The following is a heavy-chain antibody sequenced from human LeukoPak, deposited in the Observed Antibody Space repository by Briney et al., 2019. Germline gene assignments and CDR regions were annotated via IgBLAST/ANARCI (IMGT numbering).Heavy chain of an antibody. V-gene: IGHV3-23*01. Sequence: AGGSLRLSCVASGFTFSSYAMSWVRQAPGKGLEWVSVVSGGGHNTYYADSVKGRFTMSRDNSKRTVYLQMNSLRAEDTAAYYCAKDRSSWYYPFDSWGQGTLVTVSS. CDR2: VSGGGHNT. D-gene: IGHD3-3*01. CDR3: AKDRSSWYYPFDS. CDR1: GFTFSSYA. J-gene: IGHJ4*02.